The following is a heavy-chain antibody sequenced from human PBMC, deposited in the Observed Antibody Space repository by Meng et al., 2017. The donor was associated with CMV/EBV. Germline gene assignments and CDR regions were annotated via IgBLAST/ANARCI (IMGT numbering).Heavy chain of an antibody. CDR3: AREVVITSDWFDP. V-gene: IGHV4-30-4*08. CDR2: IYYSGST. Sequence: VSGGSISSGDYYWSWIRQPPGKGLEWIGYIYYSGSTYYNPALKSRVTISVDTSKNQFSLKLSSVTAADTAVYYCAREVVITSDWFDPWGQGTLVTVSS. J-gene: IGHJ5*02. D-gene: IGHD3-22*01. CDR1: GGSISSGDYY.